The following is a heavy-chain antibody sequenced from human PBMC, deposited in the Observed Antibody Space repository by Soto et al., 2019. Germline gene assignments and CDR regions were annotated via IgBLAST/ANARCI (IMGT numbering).Heavy chain of an antibody. CDR2: XWXXGXXX. D-gene: IGHD2-8*02. CDR1: GFTFSSYG. Sequence: PGGSLRLSCAASGFTFSSYGMHWVRQAPGXGLEXVAXXWXXGXXXXXAXXVKGRFTISRDSSQNTVYLQMNSLTVGETALYYCAKATATGGGAFDICGQGTMVTVSS. CDR3: AKATATGGGAFDI. V-gene: IGHV3-33*06. J-gene: IGHJ3*02.